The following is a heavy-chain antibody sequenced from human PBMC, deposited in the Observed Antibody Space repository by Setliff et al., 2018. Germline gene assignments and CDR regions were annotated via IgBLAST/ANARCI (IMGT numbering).Heavy chain of an antibody. CDR3: ARERGDIVSTTSYYYYMDV. CDR1: GGTFSSYD. J-gene: IGHJ6*03. V-gene: IGHV1-69*05. D-gene: IGHD5-12*01. CDR2: IIPIFGTT. Sequence: SVKVSCKASGGTFSSYDINWVRQAPGQGLEWMGGIIPIFGTTNYAQQFQGRLTISTDASTSTAYMELSSLRSEDTAIYYCARERGDIVSTTSYYYYMDVWGKGTTVTVSS.